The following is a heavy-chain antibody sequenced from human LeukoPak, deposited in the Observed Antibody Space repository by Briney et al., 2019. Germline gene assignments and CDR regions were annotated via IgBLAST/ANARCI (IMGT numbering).Heavy chain of an antibody. Sequence: GGTLRLSRAASGFTFSDYYMSWIRQAPGKGLEWVSYISSSGSTIYYADSVKGRFTISRDNAKNSLYLQMNSLRAEDTAVYYCARVVQNRPYNWFDPWGQGTLVTVSS. CDR2: ISSSGSTI. V-gene: IGHV3-11*01. CDR3: ARVVQNRPYNWFDP. CDR1: GFTFSDYY. J-gene: IGHJ5*02.